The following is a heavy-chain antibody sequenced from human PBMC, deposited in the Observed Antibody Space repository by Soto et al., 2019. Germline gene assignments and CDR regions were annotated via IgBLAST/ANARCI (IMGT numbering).Heavy chain of an antibody. Sequence: VQLVESGGGVVQPGRSLKLSCAASGFTFSSYGMHWVRQAPGKGLEWVAVIWDDGSNKFYADSVKGRFTLSRDNSKNTVYLQMSSLGAEDTAVYYCVRDTYCTTSSCYVFEYWGQGVLVTVSS. CDR2: IWDDGSNK. V-gene: IGHV3-33*01. J-gene: IGHJ4*02. CDR1: GFTFSSYG. D-gene: IGHD2-2*01. CDR3: VRDTYCTTSSCYVFEY.